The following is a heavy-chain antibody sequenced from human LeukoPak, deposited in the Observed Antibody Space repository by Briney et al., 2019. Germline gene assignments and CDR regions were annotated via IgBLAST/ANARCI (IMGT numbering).Heavy chain of an antibody. Sequence: PGGSLRLSCAASGFTFSSYAMSWVRQAPGKGLEWVSAISGSGGSTYYADSVKGRFTISRDNSKNTLYLQMNSLRAEDTAVYYCARSARYCSSTSCSGNWFDPWGQGTLVTVSS. CDR1: GFTFSSYA. J-gene: IGHJ5*02. CDR2: ISGSGGST. CDR3: ARSARYCSSTSCSGNWFDP. V-gene: IGHV3-23*01. D-gene: IGHD2-2*01.